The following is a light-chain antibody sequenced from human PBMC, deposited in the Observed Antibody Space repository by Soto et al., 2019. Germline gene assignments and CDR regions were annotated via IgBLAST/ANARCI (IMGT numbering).Light chain of an antibody. CDR2: TIS. J-gene: IGKJ2*01. V-gene: IGKV2-30*01. Sequence: DVVMPQSPLSLHVTLGQPPSISCRSSHSLVYSDGKTFLIRFHQRPGQSPRPLIDTISNRDSGVPDRFSGSGSATYVTLRISRVEAEHVGVYYCMQGAHWPPRYTFGQGTKLEGK. CDR3: MQGAHWPPRYT. CDR1: HSLVYSDGKTF.